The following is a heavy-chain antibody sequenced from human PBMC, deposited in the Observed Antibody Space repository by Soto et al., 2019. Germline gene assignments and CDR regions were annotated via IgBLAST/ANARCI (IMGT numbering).Heavy chain of an antibody. Sequence: SVKVSCKASGGTFSSYAISWVRQAPGQGLEWMGGIIPIFGTANYAQKFQGRVTITADESTSTAYMELSSLRSEDTAVYYCARMVGYCTNGVCYTRRSNYYYYGMDVWGQGTTVTVSS. CDR2: IIPIFGTA. CDR3: ARMVGYCTNGVCYTRRSNYYYYGMDV. D-gene: IGHD2-8*01. J-gene: IGHJ6*02. V-gene: IGHV1-69*13. CDR1: GGTFSSYA.